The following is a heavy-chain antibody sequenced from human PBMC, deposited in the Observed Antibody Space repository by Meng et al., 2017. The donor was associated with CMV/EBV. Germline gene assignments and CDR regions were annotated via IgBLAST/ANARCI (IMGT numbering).Heavy chain of an antibody. J-gene: IGHJ6*02. V-gene: IGHV3-30*02. Sequence: GESLKISCAASGFTFSSYGMHWVRQAPGKGLEWVAFIRYDGSNKYYADSVKGRFTISRDNSKNTLYLQMNSLRAEDTAVYHCAKDLDFWSGYYYYYAMDVWGQGTTVTVSS. CDR3: AKDLDFWSGYYYYYAMDV. CDR1: GFTFSSYG. CDR2: IRYDGSNK. D-gene: IGHD3-3*01.